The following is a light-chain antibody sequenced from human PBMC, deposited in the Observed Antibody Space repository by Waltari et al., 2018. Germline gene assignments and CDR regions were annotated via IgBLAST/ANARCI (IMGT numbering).Light chain of an antibody. CDR1: ESVATS. V-gene: IGKV3-15*01. Sequence: EMVMTQSPATLSVSPGERVALSCRASESVATSLAWYQQIPGQAPRLLIYDASTRATKGAVRFSGSGSGTEFTLTITSLQSEDFAVYYCQQCNKWPPTFGGGTKVEIK. CDR3: QQCNKWPPT. J-gene: IGKJ4*01. CDR2: DAS.